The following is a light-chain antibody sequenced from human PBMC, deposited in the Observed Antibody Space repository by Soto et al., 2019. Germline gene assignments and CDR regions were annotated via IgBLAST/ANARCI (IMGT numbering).Light chain of an antibody. Sequence: DIQMTQSPSTLSASVGDRVTITCRASQSISSLLAWYQQKPGRAPTRLIYKASTLESGVPSRFSGSGSGTEFSLTLSSLQPDDSATYYCQQYNSYPLTFGQGTRLEIK. J-gene: IGKJ5*01. V-gene: IGKV1-5*03. CDR3: QQYNSYPLT. CDR2: KAS. CDR1: QSISSL.